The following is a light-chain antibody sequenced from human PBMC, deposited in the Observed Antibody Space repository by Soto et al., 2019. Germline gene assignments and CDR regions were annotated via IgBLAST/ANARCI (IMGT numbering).Light chain of an antibody. CDR1: QDIAAY. J-gene: IGKJ2*01. Sequence: DIQVTQSPSSVSASVGDRVTITCRASQDIAAYLAWYQHKPGRAPELLIHAASSLQSGVPSRFSGSGSGTDFTLTISSLQPEDFATYYCQQRYSTPYTFGQATKVDIK. CDR3: QQRYSTPYT. CDR2: AAS. V-gene: IGKV1-12*01.